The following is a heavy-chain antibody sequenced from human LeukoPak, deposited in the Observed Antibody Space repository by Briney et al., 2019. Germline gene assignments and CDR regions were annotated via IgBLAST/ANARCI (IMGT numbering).Heavy chain of an antibody. CDR1: GFTFDDYA. CDR3: AKADLPSTISQYYFDY. J-gene: IGHJ4*02. Sequence: PGGSLRLSCAASGFTFDDYAMHWVRQAPGKGLEWVSGISWNSGSIGYADSVKGRFTISRDNAKNSLYLQINSLRAEDTALYYCAKADLPSTISQYYFDYWGQGTLVTVPS. V-gene: IGHV3-9*01. CDR2: ISWNSGSI. D-gene: IGHD3-3*01.